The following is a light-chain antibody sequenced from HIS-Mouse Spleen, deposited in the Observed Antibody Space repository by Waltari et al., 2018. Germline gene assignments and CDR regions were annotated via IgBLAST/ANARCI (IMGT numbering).Light chain of an antibody. Sequence: QSALTQPASVSGSPGQSITISCTGTSSDVGGYNYVSWYQQHPGKAPKLMIDDVSNRPSGVSNRFAGSKSGNTASLTLSGLQAEDEADYYCSSYTSSSTEVFGGGTKLTVL. CDR3: SSYTSSSTEV. J-gene: IGLJ2*01. V-gene: IGLV2-14*03. CDR1: SSDVGGYNY. CDR2: DVS.